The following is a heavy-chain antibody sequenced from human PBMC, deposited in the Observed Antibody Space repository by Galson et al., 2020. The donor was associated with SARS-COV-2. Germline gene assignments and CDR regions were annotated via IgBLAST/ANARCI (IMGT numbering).Heavy chain of an antibody. CDR1: GFTFGDYA. D-gene: IGHD3-22*01. CDR3: TRVPWYYYDRAYFDY. J-gene: IGHJ4*02. V-gene: IGHV3-49*03. Sequence: GGSLRLSCTASGFTFGDYAMSWFRQAPGTGLERVGFIRSKAYGGTTEYAASVKGRFTISRDDSKSIAYLQMNSLKTEDTAVYYCTRVPWYYYDRAYFDYWGQGTLVTVSS. CDR2: IRSKAYGGTT.